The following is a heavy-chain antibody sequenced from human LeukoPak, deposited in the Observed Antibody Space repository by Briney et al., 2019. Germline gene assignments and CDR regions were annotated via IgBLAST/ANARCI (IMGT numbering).Heavy chain of an antibody. J-gene: IGHJ5*02. CDR3: ARGGHYDFWSGYSNWFDP. D-gene: IGHD3-3*01. Sequence: SETLSLTCTVSGGSISSSSYYWGGIRQPPGKGLEWIGSIYYSGSTYYNPSLKSRVTISVDTSKNQFSLKLSSVTAADTAVYYCARGGHYDFWSGYSNWFDPWGQGTLVTVSS. CDR2: IYYSGST. CDR1: GGSISSSSYY. V-gene: IGHV4-39*07.